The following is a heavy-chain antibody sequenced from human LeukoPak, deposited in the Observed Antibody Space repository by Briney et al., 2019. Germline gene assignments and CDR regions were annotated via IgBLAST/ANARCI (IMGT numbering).Heavy chain of an antibody. D-gene: IGHD4-23*01. CDR3: ARDLRAYYGGNPGFDY. CDR2: INPSGGTT. V-gene: IGHV1-46*01. J-gene: IGHJ4*02. CDR1: GYTFTSYY. Sequence: GASVTVSCRASGYTFTSYYMHWVRQAPGQGLEWMGIINPSGGTTSYAQKFQGRVTMTRDTSTSTVYMELSSLRSEDTAVYCCARDLRAYYGGNPGFDYWGQGTLVTVSS.